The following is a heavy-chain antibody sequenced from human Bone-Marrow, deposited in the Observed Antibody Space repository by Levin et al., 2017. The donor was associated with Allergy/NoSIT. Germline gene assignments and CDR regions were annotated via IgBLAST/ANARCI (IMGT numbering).Heavy chain of an antibody. V-gene: IGHV4-59*01. D-gene: IGHD1-20*01. Sequence: SETLSLTCSVSGGSITSYTWHWIRQPPGKGLEWIGCIQYSGSINYSPSLKSRVTISEDTSKNQFSLRLSSVTAADTAVYFCARGEYNYSYRGWGQGTLVTVSS. CDR2: IQYSGSI. CDR1: GGSITSYT. CDR3: ARGEYNYSYRG. J-gene: IGHJ4*02.